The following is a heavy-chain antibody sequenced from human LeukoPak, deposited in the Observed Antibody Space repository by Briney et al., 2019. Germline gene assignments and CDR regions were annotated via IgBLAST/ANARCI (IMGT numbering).Heavy chain of an antibody. CDR2: INPNSGGT. D-gene: IGHD5-24*01. CDR1: GYTFTGYY. Sequence: ASVKVSCKASGYTFTGYYMHWVRQAPGQGLDWMGWINPNSGGTKYAQNFQGRVTLTTGTSINTAYMELSSLRSDDTAVYYCAREGRNGYNEGYFDYWGQGTLVTASS. V-gene: IGHV1-2*02. J-gene: IGHJ4*02. CDR3: AREGRNGYNEGYFDY.